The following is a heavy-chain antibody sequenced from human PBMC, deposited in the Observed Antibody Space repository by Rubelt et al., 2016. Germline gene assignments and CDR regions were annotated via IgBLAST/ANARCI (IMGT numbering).Heavy chain of an antibody. V-gene: IGHV4-59*08. Sequence: QVQLQESGPGLVKPSETLSLTCTVSGGSISSYYWSWIRQPPGKGLEWIGYIYYSGSTNYNHSLKRRVTISDDTSKNQFPLKLSSVTAADTAVYYCARLGHRSLYYFDYWGQGTLVTVSS. CDR1: GGSISSYY. CDR2: IYYSGST. CDR3: ARLGHRSLYYFDY. J-gene: IGHJ4*02. D-gene: IGHD2-15*01.